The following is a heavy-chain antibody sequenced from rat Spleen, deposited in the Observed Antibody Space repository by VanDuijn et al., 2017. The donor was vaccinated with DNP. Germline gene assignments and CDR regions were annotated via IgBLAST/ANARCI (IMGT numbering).Heavy chain of an antibody. J-gene: IGHJ3*01. CDR1: GFTFSNYY. CDR3: ARQRVMYTTATGFAY. Sequence: EVQLVESGGGLVQPGKSLKLSCEASGFTFSNYYMAWVRQAPKGGLEWVATISIIGSTTSYPDSVKGRFTISRDNAKSCLYLHMDSLKSEDTATYYCARQRVMYTTATGFAYWGQGTLVTVSS. CDR2: ISIIGSTT. D-gene: IGHD1-6*01. V-gene: IGHV5-25*01.